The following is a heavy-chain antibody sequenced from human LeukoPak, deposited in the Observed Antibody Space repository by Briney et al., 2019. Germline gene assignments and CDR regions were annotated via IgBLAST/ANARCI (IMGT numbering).Heavy chain of an antibody. V-gene: IGHV4-4*07. CDR2: IYTSGST. D-gene: IGHD3-10*01. Sequence: KPSETLSLTCTVSGGSISSYYWSWIRQPAGKGLEWIGRIYTSGSTNYNPSLKSRVTMSVDTSKNQFSLKLSSVTAADTAVYYCARDLQYYYGSQYYYYGMDVWGQGTTVTVSS. CDR1: GGSISSYY. J-gene: IGHJ6*02. CDR3: ARDLQYYYGSQYYYYGMDV.